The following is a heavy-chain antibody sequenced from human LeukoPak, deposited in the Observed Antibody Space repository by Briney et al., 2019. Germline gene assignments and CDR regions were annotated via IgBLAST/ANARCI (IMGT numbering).Heavy chain of an antibody. D-gene: IGHD3-22*01. CDR1: GFTFDDYG. CDR2: TNWNGGST. J-gene: IGHJ4*02. V-gene: IGHV3-20*04. Sequence: PGGSLRLSCVASGFTFDDYGMGWVRQVPGKGLEWVSGTNWNGGSTGCADSVKGRFTISRDNAKNSLYLQMNSLRAEDTALYYCARGTEVYYDSSSYYSYWGQGTLVSVSS. CDR3: ARGTEVYYDSSSYYSY.